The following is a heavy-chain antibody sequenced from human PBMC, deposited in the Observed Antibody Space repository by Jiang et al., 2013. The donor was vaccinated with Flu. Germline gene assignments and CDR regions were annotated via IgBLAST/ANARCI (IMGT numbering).Heavy chain of an antibody. J-gene: IGHJ4*02. CDR3: ARRSSGWHTLAYFDY. Sequence: SCKGSGYSFTSYWIGWVRQMPGKGLEWMGIIYPGDSDTRYSPSFQGQVTISADKSISTAYLQWSSLKASDTAMYYCARRSSGWHTLAYFDYWGQGTLVTVSS. CDR1: GYSFTSYW. CDR2: IYPGDSDT. V-gene: IGHV5-51*01. D-gene: IGHD6-19*01.